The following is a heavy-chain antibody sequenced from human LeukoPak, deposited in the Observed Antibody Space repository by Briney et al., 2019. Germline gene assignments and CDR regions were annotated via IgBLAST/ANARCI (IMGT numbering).Heavy chain of an antibody. Sequence: PGGSLRLSCAASGFTLSDHYMDWVRQAPGKGLEWVGRTRNKANRYTTEYAASVKGRFTISRDDSKNSLYLQINSLKTEDTAVYYCTRGGRYLPLDIWGQGTMVTVSS. CDR1: GFTLSDHY. D-gene: IGHD3-10*01. CDR3: TRGGRYLPLDI. J-gene: IGHJ3*02. CDR2: TRNKANRYTT. V-gene: IGHV3-72*01.